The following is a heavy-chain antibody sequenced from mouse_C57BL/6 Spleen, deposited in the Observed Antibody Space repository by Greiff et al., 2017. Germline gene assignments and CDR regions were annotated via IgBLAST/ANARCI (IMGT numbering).Heavy chain of an antibody. V-gene: IGHV1-5*01. CDR3: TRSPEDYFDY. Sequence: EVQLQQSGTVLARPGASVTMSCKTSGYSFTSYWMHWVKQRPGQGLEWIGAIYPGNSDTSYNQKFKGKAKLTALTSASTAYMELSSLKNEDSAVYYCTRSPEDYFDYWGQGTTLTVSS. CDR1: GYSFTSYW. CDR2: IYPGNSDT. J-gene: IGHJ2*01.